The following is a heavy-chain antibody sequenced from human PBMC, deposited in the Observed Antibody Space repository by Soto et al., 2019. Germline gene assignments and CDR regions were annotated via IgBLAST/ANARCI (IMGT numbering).Heavy chain of an antibody. CDR3: ARETYYYDSSGYYKGGWFDP. J-gene: IGHJ5*02. CDR2: IYYSGST. D-gene: IGHD3-22*01. V-gene: IGHV4-31*03. CDR1: GGSISSGGYY. Sequence: QVQLQESGPGLVKPSQTLSLTCTVSGGSISSGGYYWSWIRQHPGKGLEWIGYIYYSGSTYYNPSLKSRVTISVDTSKNQFSLKLSSVTAADTAVYYCARETYYYDSSGYYKGGWFDPWGQGTLVTVSS.